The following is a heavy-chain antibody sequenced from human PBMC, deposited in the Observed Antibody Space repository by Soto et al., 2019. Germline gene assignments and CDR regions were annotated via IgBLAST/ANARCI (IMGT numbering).Heavy chain of an antibody. J-gene: IGHJ4*02. CDR2: SNEGSGNS. V-gene: IGHV1-3*01. Sequence: GQLVQSGAEVKRPGAAVRVSCKASGYNFKNYAIHWVRQAPGQRLEWMGWSNEGSGNSRYSPKFQGRVSSTRDTSANNVYMDLSSLKSEDTATYDCVRDDRAISGGGTLDYWGPGTLVTVAS. CDR1: GYNFKNYA. D-gene: IGHD2-15*01. CDR3: VRDDRAISGGGTLDY.